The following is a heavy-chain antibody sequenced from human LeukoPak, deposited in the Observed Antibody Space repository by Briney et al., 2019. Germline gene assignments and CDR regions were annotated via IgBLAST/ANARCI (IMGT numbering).Heavy chain of an antibody. J-gene: IGHJ6*03. CDR2: INPNSGGT. D-gene: IGHD2-2*03. V-gene: IGHV1-2*02. Sequence: GASVKVSCKASGYTFTGYYMHWVRQAPGQGLEWMGWINPNSGGTNYAQKFQGRVTMTRDTSISTAYMELSRLRSDDTAVYYCARDAHLVVGFWDYYYYYYMDVWGKGTTVTVSS. CDR1: GYTFTGYY. CDR3: ARDAHLVVGFWDYYYYYYMDV.